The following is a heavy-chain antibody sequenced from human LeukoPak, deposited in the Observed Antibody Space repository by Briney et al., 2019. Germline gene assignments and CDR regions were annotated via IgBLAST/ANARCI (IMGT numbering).Heavy chain of an antibody. J-gene: IGHJ4*02. CDR1: GFTFSSYE. CDR2: ISSSGSTI. CDR3: AGDYGGSSPFDY. Sequence: GGSLRLSCAASGFTFSSYEMNWVRQAPGKGLEWVSYISSSGSTIYYADSVKGRFTISRDNAKNSLYLQMNSLRAEDTAVYYCAGDYGGSSPFDYWGQGTLVTVSS. D-gene: IGHD4-23*01. V-gene: IGHV3-48*03.